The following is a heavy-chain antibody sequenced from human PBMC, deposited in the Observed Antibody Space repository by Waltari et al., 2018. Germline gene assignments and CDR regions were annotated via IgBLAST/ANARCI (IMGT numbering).Heavy chain of an antibody. J-gene: IGHJ6*03. CDR3: AHRSPASTIWDYYYMDV. CDR2: IYWNDDK. CDR1: GFSLSTSGVG. D-gene: IGHD5-12*01. Sequence: QITLKESGPTLVKPTQTLTLTCTFSGFSLSTSGVGVGWIRPPPGKALEWLALIYWNDDKRYSPSLKSRLTITKDTPKNQVVLTMTNMDPVDTATYYCAHRSPASTIWDYYYMDVWAKGPRSPSP. V-gene: IGHV2-5*01.